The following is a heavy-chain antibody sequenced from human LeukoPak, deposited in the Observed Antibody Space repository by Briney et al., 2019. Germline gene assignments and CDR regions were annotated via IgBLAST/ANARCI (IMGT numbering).Heavy chain of an antibody. CDR1: GGSISSYY. J-gene: IGHJ2*01. CDR3: ARDYGGVNWYFDL. D-gene: IGHD4-23*01. CDR2: IYYSGST. V-gene: IGHV4-59*01. Sequence: SETLSLTCTVSGGSISSYYWSWIRQPPGKGLEWIGYIYYSGSTNYNPSLKSRVTISVDTSKNQFSLKLSSVTAADTAVYYCARDYGGVNWYFDLWGRGTLVTVSS.